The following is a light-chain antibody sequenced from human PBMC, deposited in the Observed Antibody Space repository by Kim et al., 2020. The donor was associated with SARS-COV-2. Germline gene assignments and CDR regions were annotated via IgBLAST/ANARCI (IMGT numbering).Light chain of an antibody. Sequence: AIRMTQSPSSFSASTGDRVTITCRASQGISSYLAWYQQKPGKAPKLLIYAASTLQSGVPSRFSGSGSGTDFTLTISCLQSEDFATYYCQQYYSYPNCFGGGTKLEIK. CDR2: AAS. J-gene: IGKJ4*01. V-gene: IGKV1-8*01. CDR1: QGISSY. CDR3: QQYYSYPNC.